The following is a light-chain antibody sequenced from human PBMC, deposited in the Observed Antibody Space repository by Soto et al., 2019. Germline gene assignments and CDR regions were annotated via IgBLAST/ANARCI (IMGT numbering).Light chain of an antibody. J-gene: IGKJ1*01. CDR3: QQSYSTPPT. CDR1: QSISSY. CDR2: AAS. Sequence: DIHMTQSPSSLSPSVGYRFTITCRASQSISSYLNWYQQKPGKAPKLLIYAASSLQSGVPSRFSGSGPGTDFTLTISSLQPEDFATYYCQQSYSTPPTFGQGTKVDIK. V-gene: IGKV1-39*01.